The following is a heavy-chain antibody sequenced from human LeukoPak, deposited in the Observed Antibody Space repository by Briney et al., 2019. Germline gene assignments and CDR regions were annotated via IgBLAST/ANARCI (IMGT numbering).Heavy chain of an antibody. J-gene: IGHJ6*03. Sequence: GGSLRLSCAASGFTFDDYGMSWVRQAPGKGLEWVSYISSSGSTIYYADSVKGRFTISRDNAKNSLYLQMNSLRAEDTAVYYCARERGSSGWSGKYYYYYMDVWGKGTTVTISS. D-gene: IGHD6-19*01. V-gene: IGHV3-11*04. CDR1: GFTFDDYG. CDR3: ARERGSSGWSGKYYYYYMDV. CDR2: ISSSGSTI.